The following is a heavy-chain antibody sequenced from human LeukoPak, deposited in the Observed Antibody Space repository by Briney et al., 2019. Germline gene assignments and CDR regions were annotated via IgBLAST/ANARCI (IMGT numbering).Heavy chain of an antibody. J-gene: IGHJ6*03. Sequence: ASVKVSCKASGGTFSNYAIGWVRQAPGQGLEWMGGIIPIFATANYAQKFQGRVTITADESTSTAYMDLGSLGSEDTAVYYCASSGVSSAYYYYMDVWGKGTTVTVSS. V-gene: IGHV1-69*13. CDR3: ASSGVSSAYYYYMDV. CDR1: GGTFSNYA. CDR2: IIPIFATA. D-gene: IGHD3-10*01.